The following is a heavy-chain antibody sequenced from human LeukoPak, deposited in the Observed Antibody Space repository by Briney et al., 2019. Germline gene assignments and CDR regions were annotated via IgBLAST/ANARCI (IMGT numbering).Heavy chain of an antibody. Sequence: GGSLRLSCAASGFTFSSYGMHWVRQAPGKGLEWVAVISYDGSNKYYADSVKGRFTISRDNSKNTLYLQMNSLRAEDTAVYYCAREALPPGIAAAGTDWFDHWGQGTLVTVSS. J-gene: IGHJ5*02. D-gene: IGHD6-13*01. CDR1: GFTFSSYG. CDR3: AREALPPGIAAAGTDWFDH. V-gene: IGHV3-30*03. CDR2: ISYDGSNK.